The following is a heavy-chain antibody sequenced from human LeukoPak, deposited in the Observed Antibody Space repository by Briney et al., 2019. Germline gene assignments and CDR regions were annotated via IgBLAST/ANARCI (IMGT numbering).Heavy chain of an antibody. J-gene: IGHJ1*01. V-gene: IGHV3-9*01. Sequence: PGGSLRLSCAASGFTFDDYAMHWVRQAPGKGLEWVSGISWNSGSIGYADSVKGRFTTSRDNAKNSLYLQMNSLRAEDTALYYCAKGEYFQHWGQGTLVTVSS. CDR3: AKGEYFQH. CDR1: GFTFDDYA. CDR2: ISWNSGSI. D-gene: IGHD1-26*01.